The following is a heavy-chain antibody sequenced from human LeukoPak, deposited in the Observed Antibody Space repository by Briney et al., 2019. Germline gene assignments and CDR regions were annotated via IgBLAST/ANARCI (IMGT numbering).Heavy chain of an antibody. CDR3: ASGGSDCVGDCPFDY. V-gene: IGHV4-59*12. Sequence: SETLSLTCTVSGGSISSYYWSWIRQPPGKGLEWIGYIYYSGSTNYNPSLKSRVTISVDRSKNQFSLKLSSVTAADTAVYYCASGGSDCVGDCPFDYWGQGTLLTVSS. CDR1: GGSISSYY. CDR2: IYYSGST. D-gene: IGHD2-21*02. J-gene: IGHJ4*02.